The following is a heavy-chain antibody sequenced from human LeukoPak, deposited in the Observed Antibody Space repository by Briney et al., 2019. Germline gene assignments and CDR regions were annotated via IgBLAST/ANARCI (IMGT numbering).Heavy chain of an antibody. CDR1: GFTFSSYG. CDR2: IWYDGSNK. CDR3: ARARPYWGGELSLEFDY. D-gene: IGHD3-16*02. Sequence: GGSLRLSCAASGFTFSSYGMHWVRQAPGKGLEWVAVIWYDGSNKYYADSVKGRFTISRDNSKNTLYLQMNSLRAEDTAVYYCARARPYWGGELSLEFDYWGQGTLVTVSS. V-gene: IGHV3-33*01. J-gene: IGHJ4*02.